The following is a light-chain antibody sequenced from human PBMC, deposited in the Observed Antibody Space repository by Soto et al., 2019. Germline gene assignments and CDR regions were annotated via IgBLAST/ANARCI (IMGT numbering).Light chain of an antibody. CDR2: GST. J-gene: IGLJ2*01. V-gene: IGLV1-40*01. CDR1: SSNIGPHYN. Sequence: QSVLTQPPSVSGAPGQRVTISCTGSSSNIGPHYNVHWYQQLPGTAPKLLIYGSTNRPSGVPDRFSGSQSGTSASLAITGLQAEDEADYYCQSYDSTLSGSRVFGGGTKLTVL. CDR3: QSYDSTLSGSRV.